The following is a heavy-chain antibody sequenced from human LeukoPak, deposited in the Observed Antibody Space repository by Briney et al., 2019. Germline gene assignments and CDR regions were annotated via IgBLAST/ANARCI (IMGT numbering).Heavy chain of an antibody. CDR2: ISGSGGST. Sequence: GGSLRLSCAASGFTFSSYAMSWVRQAPGKGLEWVSAISGSGGSTYYADSVKGRFTISRDNSKNTLYLQMNSLRAEDTAVYHCAKEGYDSSGYSFYYFDYWGQGTLVTVSS. CDR1: GFTFSSYA. CDR3: AKEGYDSSGYSFYYFDY. V-gene: IGHV3-23*01. J-gene: IGHJ4*02. D-gene: IGHD3-22*01.